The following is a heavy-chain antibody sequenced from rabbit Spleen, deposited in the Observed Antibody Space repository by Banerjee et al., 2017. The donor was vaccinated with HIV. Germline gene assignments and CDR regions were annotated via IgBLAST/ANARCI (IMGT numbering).Heavy chain of an antibody. V-gene: IGHV1S45*01. Sequence: QEQLKESGGGLVQPGGSLKLSCKASGFTLSSYYMNWVRQAPGKGLEWIGYIDPVFGITYYANWAKGRFTMSRTSSTTVTLQMTSLTAADTATYFCARDLVAVIGWNFNLWGQGTLVTVS. D-gene: IGHD4-2*01. CDR2: IDPVFGIT. CDR1: GFTLSSYYM. CDR3: ARDLVAVIGWNFNL. J-gene: IGHJ4*01.